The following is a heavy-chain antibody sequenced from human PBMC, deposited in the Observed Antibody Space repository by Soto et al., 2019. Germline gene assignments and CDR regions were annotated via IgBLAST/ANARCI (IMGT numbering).Heavy chain of an antibody. D-gene: IGHD3-22*01. Sequence: ASVKVSCKASGYTFTGYYMHWVRQAPGQGLEWMGWINPNSGGTNYAQKFQGWVTMTRDTSISTAYMELSRLRSDDTAMYYCARNYDSSGNRAFDIWGQGTMVTVSS. CDR3: ARNYDSSGNRAFDI. CDR1: GYTFTGYY. V-gene: IGHV1-2*04. J-gene: IGHJ3*02. CDR2: INPNSGGT.